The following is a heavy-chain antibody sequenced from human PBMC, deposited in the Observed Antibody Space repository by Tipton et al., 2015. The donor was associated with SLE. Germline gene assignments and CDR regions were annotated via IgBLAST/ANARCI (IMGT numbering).Heavy chain of an antibody. D-gene: IGHD5-12*01. CDR1: GGSISSHC. CDR3: ARGVDGRVGDWFDP. V-gene: IGHV4-59*11. Sequence: TLSLTCTVSGGSISSHCWSWIRQPPGKGLEWIGYIYYSGSTNYNPSLKSRVTISVDTSKNQFSLKLSSVTAADTAVYYCARGVDGRVGDWFDPWGQGTLVTVSS. CDR2: IYYSGST. J-gene: IGHJ5*02.